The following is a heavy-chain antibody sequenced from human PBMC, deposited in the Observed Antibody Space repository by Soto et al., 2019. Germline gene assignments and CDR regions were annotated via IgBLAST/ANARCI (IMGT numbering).Heavy chain of an antibody. J-gene: IGHJ4*02. CDR3: ARDGGKDIVVVPAAISFYFDY. CDR1: GFTFSSYA. CDR2: ISYDGSNK. D-gene: IGHD2-2*01. Sequence: VQLVESGGGVVQPGRSLRLSCAASGFTFSSYAMHWVRQAPGKGLEWVAVISYDGSNKYYADSVKGRFTISRDNSKNTLYLQMNSLRAEDTAVYYCARDGGKDIVVVPAAISFYFDYWGQGTLVTVSS. V-gene: IGHV3-30-3*01.